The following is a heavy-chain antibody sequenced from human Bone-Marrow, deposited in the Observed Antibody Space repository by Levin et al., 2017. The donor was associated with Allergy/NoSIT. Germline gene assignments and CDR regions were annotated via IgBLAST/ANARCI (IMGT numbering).Heavy chain of an antibody. CDR3: ARTRVGCCTGGSCHLDL. V-gene: IGHV3-30*04. J-gene: IGHJ5*02. CDR2: MACDGNSE. CDR1: GFTFNRHA. D-gene: IGHD2-15*01. Sequence: PGGSLRLSCAASGFTFNRHAMHWVRQAPGKGLEWVAVMACDGNSEYYADSVKGRFTISRDTSKNALYLQMNSLRVEDTAVYFCARTRVGCCTGGSCHLDLWGLGTRVTVSS.